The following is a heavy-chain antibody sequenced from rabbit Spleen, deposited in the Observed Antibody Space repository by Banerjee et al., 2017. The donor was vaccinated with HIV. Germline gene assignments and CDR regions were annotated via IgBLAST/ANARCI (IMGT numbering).Heavy chain of an antibody. Sequence: QEQLVESGGGLVQPEGSLTLTCTASGFSFSSSYYMYWVRQAPGKGLEWIGCIYTGSDTTWYASWAKGRFTISKTSSTTVTLEMTSLTVADTATYFCARDLPDIIGWNFGFWGQGTLVTVS. V-gene: IGHV1S45*01. D-gene: IGHD1-1*01. CDR2: IYTGSDTT. CDR3: ARDLPDIIGWNFGF. J-gene: IGHJ3*01. CDR1: GFSFSSSYY.